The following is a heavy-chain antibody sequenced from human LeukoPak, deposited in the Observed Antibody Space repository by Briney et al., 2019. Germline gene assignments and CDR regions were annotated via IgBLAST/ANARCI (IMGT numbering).Heavy chain of an antibody. J-gene: IGHJ4*02. Sequence: PSETLSLTCAVSGGSISSSNWWSWVRQPPGKGLEWIGEIYHSGSTNYNPSLKSRVTISVDTSKNQFSLKLSSVTAADTAVYYCARDTSLSSSSIPLAYWGQGTLVTVSS. CDR1: GGSISSSNW. CDR3: ARDTSLSSSSIPLAY. D-gene: IGHD6-13*01. V-gene: IGHV4-4*02. CDR2: IYHSGST.